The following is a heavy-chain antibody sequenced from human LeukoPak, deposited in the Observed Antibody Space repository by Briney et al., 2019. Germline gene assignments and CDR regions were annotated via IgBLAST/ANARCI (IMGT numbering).Heavy chain of an antibody. Sequence: GESLKLACKASGYRFTTYSISWARQLHGKGLDWIGTIVVSDSYTNYRPSFQGHATIPANTSSSTAYRQWSALKPTTTAINYCARHVDGQLVLVYWGQGTLVTVSS. J-gene: IGHJ4*02. CDR2: IVVSDSYT. D-gene: IGHD6-6*01. V-gene: IGHV5-10-1*01. CDR3: ARHVDGQLVLVY. CDR1: GYRFTTYS.